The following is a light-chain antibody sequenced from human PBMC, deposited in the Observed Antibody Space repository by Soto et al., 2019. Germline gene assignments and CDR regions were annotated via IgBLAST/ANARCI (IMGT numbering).Light chain of an antibody. CDR2: DAS. CDR1: QSVSGY. CDR3: QQRRNWPYLT. V-gene: IGKV3-11*01. Sequence: EIVLTQSPDTLSLSPGERATLSCRASQSVSGYLGWYQQKPGQAPRLLIYDASNRAYGVPARFRGSGSGTNVSLTIASLGPDDFSVCYCQQRRNWPYLTFGGGTRV. J-gene: IGKJ4*01.